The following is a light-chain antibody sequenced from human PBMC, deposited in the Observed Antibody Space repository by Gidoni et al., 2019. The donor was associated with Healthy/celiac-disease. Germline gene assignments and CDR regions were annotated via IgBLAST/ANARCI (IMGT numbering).Light chain of an antibody. CDR3: QRYYSTPPT. CDR1: QSVLYSSNNKNY. J-gene: IGKJ4*01. CDR2: WAS. Sequence: DIVMTQSPDSLAVSLGERATIHCKSSQSVLYSSNNKNYLAWYQQKPGQPPKLLIYWASTREAGVPDRFSGRGSGTDFTLTISSLQAEDVAVYYCQRYYSTPPTFGGGTKVEIK. V-gene: IGKV4-1*01.